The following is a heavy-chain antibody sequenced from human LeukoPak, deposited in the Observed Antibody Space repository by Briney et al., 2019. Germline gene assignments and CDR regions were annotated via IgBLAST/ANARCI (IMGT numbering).Heavy chain of an antibody. CDR3: ARVGGGGYSYGSSEY. CDR1: GFTFTSSA. Sequence: GTSVKVSCKASGFTFTSSAVQWVRQARGQRLEWIGWIVVGSGNTNYAQKFQERVTITRDMSTSTAYMELSSLRSEDTAVYYCARVGGGGYSYGSSEYWGQGTLVTVSS. CDR2: IVVGSGNT. D-gene: IGHD5-18*01. J-gene: IGHJ4*02. V-gene: IGHV1-58*01.